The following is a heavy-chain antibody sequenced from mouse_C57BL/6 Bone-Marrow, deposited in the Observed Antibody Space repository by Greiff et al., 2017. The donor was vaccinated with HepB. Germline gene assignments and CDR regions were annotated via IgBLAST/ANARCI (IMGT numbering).Heavy chain of an antibody. Sequence: QVQLQQPGAELVRPGSSVKLSCKASGYTFTSYWMHWVKQRPIQGLEWVGNIDPSDSETHYNQKFTDKATLTVDKSSSTAYMQLSSLTSEDSAVYYCARGGAYYYGSKAYWGQGTRVTVSA. D-gene: IGHD1-1*01. CDR2: IDPSDSET. V-gene: IGHV1-52*01. CDR1: GYTFTSYW. J-gene: IGHJ3*01. CDR3: ARGGAYYYGSKAY.